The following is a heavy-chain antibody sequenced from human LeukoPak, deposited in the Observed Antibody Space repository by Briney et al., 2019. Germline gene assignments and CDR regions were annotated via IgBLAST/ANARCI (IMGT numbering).Heavy chain of an antibody. D-gene: IGHD3-16*02. V-gene: IGHV3-30*18. Sequence: TGGSLRLSCAASGFTFSSYSMNWVRQAPGKGLEWVAVISYDGSNKYYADSVKGRFTISRDNSKNTLYLQMNSLRAEDTAVYYCSKGSPGVIHYWGQGTLVTVSS. J-gene: IGHJ4*02. CDR3: SKGSPGVIHY. CDR1: GFTFSSYS. CDR2: ISYDGSNK.